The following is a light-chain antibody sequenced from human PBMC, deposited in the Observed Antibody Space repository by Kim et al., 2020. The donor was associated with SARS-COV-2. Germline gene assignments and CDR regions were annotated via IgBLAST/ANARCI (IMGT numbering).Light chain of an antibody. J-gene: IGKJ4*01. V-gene: IGKV1-39*01. CDR2: AAS. CDR3: QQSYSIPLT. Sequence: DIQMTQSPSSLSASVGDRVTITCRASQSIIDYLNWYQQKPGKAPKLLIYAASSLQSGVPSRFSGSGSGTDFTLTIISLQPEDFATYYCQQSYSIPLTFGGGTKVDIK. CDR1: QSIIDY.